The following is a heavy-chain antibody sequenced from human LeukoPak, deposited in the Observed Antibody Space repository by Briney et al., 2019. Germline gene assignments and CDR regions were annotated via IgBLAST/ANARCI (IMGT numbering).Heavy chain of an antibody. J-gene: IGHJ4*02. V-gene: IGHV3-7*01. CDR2: IKKDGSEK. D-gene: IGHD3-10*01. CDR1: GFTFSSHR. CDR3: ARDRQYYYGSGSYYKGGYYFDY. Sequence: GGSLRLSCAASGFTFSSHRMSWVRQAPGKGLEWVANIKKDGSEKYYVDSVKGRFTISRDNAKNSLYLQMNSLRAEDTAVYYCARDRQYYYGSGSYYKGGYYFDYWGQGTLVTVSS.